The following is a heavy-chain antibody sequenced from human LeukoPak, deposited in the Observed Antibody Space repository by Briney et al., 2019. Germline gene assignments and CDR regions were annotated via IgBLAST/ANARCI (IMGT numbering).Heavy chain of an antibody. CDR1: GGTFSSYA. Sequence: GASVKVSCKASGGTFSSYAISWVRQAPGQGLEWMGGIIPIFGTANYAQKFQGRVTITADESTSTAYMELRSLRSDDTAVYYCARGSYGLVKYYYYGMDVWGQGTTVTVSS. CDR2: IIPIFGTA. CDR3: ARGSYGLVKYYYYGMDV. D-gene: IGHD5-18*01. J-gene: IGHJ6*02. V-gene: IGHV1-69*13.